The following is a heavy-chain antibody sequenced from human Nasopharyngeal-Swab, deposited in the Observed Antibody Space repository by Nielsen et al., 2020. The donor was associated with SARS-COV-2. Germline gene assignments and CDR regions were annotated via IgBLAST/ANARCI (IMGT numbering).Heavy chain of an antibody. J-gene: IGHJ6*02. CDR2: TYYRSKWYN. CDR3: ARNRGAPPHYYYGMDV. D-gene: IGHD2/OR15-2a*01. CDR1: GDSVSSNSAA. Sequence: SQTLSLTGAISGDSVSSNSAAWNWIRQSPSRGLEWLGRTYYRSKWYNDYAVSVKSRITINPDTSKNQFSLQLNSVTPEDTAVYYCARNRGAPPHYYYGMDVWGQGTTVTVSS. V-gene: IGHV6-1*01.